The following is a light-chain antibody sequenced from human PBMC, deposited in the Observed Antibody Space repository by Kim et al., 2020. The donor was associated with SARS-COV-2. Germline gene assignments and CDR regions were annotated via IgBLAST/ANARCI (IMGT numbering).Light chain of an antibody. CDR1: SSDIGSNS. J-gene: IGLJ2*01. CDR3: ATWDDSLNGRVI. CDR2: GNY. Sequence: QSVLTQPPSASGAPGQKVTISCSGSSSDIGSNSVSWYQQFPGAAPRVLIYGNYVRPSGVPDRFSGSKSGTPAYLAISGLQSEDEADYYCATWDDSLNGRVIFGGGTSLTVL. V-gene: IGLV1-44*01.